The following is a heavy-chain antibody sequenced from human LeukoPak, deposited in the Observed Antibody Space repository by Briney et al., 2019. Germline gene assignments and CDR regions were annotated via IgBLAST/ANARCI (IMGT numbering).Heavy chain of an antibody. J-gene: IGHJ1*01. V-gene: IGHV1-69*01. Sequence: SVKVSCKASGGTFSSYAISWVRQAPGQGLEWMGGIIPIFGTANYAQKFQGRVTITADESTSTAYMELSSLRSEDTAVYYCARDPLDGDYDPTGYFQHWGQGTLVTVSS. CDR3: ARDPLDGDYDPTGYFQH. CDR2: IIPIFGTA. CDR1: GGTFSSYA. D-gene: IGHD4-17*01.